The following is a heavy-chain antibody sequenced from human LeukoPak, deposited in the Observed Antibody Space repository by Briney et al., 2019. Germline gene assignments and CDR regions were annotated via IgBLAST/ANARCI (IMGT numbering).Heavy chain of an antibody. CDR2: IYWDDDK. D-gene: IGHD3-3*01. J-gene: IGHJ4*02. CDR3: AHTYYDFWSGYRRYYFDY. V-gene: IGHV2-5*02. CDR1: GFSLSTSGVG. Sequence: SGPTLVNPPQTLTLTCTFSGFSLSTSGVGVGWIRQPPGKALEWLALIYWDDDKRYSPSLKSRLTITKDTSKNQVVLTMTNMDPVDTATYYCAHTYYDFWSGYRRYYFDYWGQGTLVTVSS.